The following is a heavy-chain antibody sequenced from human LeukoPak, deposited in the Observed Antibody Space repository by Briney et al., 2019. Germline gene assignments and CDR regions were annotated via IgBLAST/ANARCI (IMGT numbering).Heavy chain of an antibody. CDR2: ISGSGGST. D-gene: IGHD2-21*01. Sequence: GRSLRLSCAASGFTFSSYAMHWVRQAPGKGLEWVSVISGSGGSTYYADSVKGRFTISRDDSKNTLYLQMNSLRAEDTAVYYCAKAVAYGHFDYWGQGTLVTVSS. J-gene: IGHJ4*02. V-gene: IGHV3-23*01. CDR1: GFTFSSYA. CDR3: AKAVAYGHFDY.